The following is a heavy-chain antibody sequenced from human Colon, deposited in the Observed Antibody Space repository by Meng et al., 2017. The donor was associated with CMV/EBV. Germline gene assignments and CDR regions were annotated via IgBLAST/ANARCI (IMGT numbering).Heavy chain of an antibody. D-gene: IGHD3-22*01. CDR3: ARLSGYDSSGYRSFQH. CDR1: GGSISSSSYY. V-gene: IGHV4-39*01. J-gene: IGHJ1*01. Sequence: SETLSLTCTVSGGSISSSSYYWGWIRQPPGKGLEWIGSIYYSGSTYYNPSLMSRVTISVDTSKNQFSLKLSSVTAADTAVYYCARLSGYDSSGYRSFQHWGQGTLVTVSS. CDR2: IYYSGST.